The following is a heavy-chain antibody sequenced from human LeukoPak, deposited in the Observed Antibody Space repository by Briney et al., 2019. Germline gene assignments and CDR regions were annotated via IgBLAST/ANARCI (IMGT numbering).Heavy chain of an antibody. V-gene: IGHV4-61*02. CDR3: ARDAGANGY. J-gene: IGHJ4*02. CDR1: GGSISSGSYY. D-gene: IGHD1-26*01. CDR2: IYTSGST. Sequence: SQTLSLTCTVSGGSISSGSYYWSWIRQPAGKGLEWIGRIYTSGSTNYNPSLMSRVTISLDTSQNQISLTLTSVTAADTAIYYCARDAGANGYWGQGTLVTVSS.